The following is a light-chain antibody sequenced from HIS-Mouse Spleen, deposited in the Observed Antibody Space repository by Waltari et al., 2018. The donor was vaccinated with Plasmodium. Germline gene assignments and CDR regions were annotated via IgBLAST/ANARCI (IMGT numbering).Light chain of an antibody. Sequence: QSALTQPASVSGSPGQSITISCTGTSSHVGGYHYVSWYQQHPGKAPKLMIYDVSNRPSGVSNRFSGSKSGNTASLTISGLQAEDEADYYCSSYTSSSTLNYVFGTGTKVTVL. J-gene: IGLJ1*01. CDR2: DVS. CDR1: SSHVGGYHY. V-gene: IGLV2-14*03. CDR3: SSYTSSSTLNYV.